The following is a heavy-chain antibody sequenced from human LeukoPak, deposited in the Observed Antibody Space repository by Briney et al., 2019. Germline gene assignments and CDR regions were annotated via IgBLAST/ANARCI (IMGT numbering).Heavy chain of an antibody. CDR1: GFTFSSYA. CDR3: ARAHGATTLYYFDY. V-gene: IGHV3-30-3*01. Sequence: GGSLRLTCAASGFTFSSYAMHWVRQAPGKGLEWVAVISYDGSNKYYADSVKGRFTISRDNSKNTLYLQMNSLRAEDTAVYYCARAHGATTLYYFDYWGQGTLVTVSS. J-gene: IGHJ4*02. CDR2: ISYDGSNK. D-gene: IGHD4-17*01.